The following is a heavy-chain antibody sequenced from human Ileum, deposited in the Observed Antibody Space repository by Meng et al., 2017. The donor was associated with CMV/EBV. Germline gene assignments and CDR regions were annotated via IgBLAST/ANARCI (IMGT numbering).Heavy chain of an antibody. Sequence: GESLKISCKTSGFTFASYGMTWVRQAPGRGLEWVSIIYSSGFSARYVDSVKGRFTISRNNSASKLFLQMDNLRAEDTAVYYCAKSNGWYGKYAFDSWGQGTLVTVSS. J-gene: IGHJ4*02. CDR2: IYSSGFSA. V-gene: IGHV3-23*03. CDR1: GFTFASYG. CDR3: AKSNGWYGKYAFDS. D-gene: IGHD6-19*01.